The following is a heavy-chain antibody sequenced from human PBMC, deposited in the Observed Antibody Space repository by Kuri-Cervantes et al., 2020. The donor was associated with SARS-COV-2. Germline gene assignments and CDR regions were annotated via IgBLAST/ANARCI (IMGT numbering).Heavy chain of an antibody. Sequence: GSRRPSCPVSGGSVGRVSYYWSWIRQPRGKGLEWIGYIYYSGSTNYNPSLKSPVTISVDTSKSQFSLKLSSVTAAETAVYYCAKLKRDPSPRIDYWGQGTLVTVSS. CDR3: AKLKRDPSPRIDY. CDR1: GGSVGRVSYY. V-gene: IGHV4-61*01. J-gene: IGHJ4*02. CDR2: IYYSGST. D-gene: IGHD5-24*01.